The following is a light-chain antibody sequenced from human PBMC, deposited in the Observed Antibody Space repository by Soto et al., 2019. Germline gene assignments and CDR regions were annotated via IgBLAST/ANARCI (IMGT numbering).Light chain of an antibody. Sequence: EIMMTQSPATLSVSPGERATLSCRASQSVYSNLAWYQQKPGQAPRLLIYGTSTRATGIPARFSGSGSGTEFSLTISSLQSEDFAVYYCQQYNNWPLTFGGGTKVESK. CDR3: QQYNNWPLT. V-gene: IGKV3-15*01. J-gene: IGKJ4*01. CDR1: QSVYSN. CDR2: GTS.